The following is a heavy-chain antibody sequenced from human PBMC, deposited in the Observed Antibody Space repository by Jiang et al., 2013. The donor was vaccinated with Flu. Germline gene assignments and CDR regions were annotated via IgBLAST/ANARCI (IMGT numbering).Heavy chain of an antibody. CDR3: ARSWGGVMVRAPFDY. CDR2: IWYDGSNK. J-gene: IGHJ4*02. CDR1: GFTFSSYG. D-gene: IGHD3-10*01. Sequence: VQLVESGGGVVQPGRSLRLSCAASGFTFSSYGMHWVRQAPGKGLEWVAVIWYDGSNKYYADSVKGRFTISRDNSKNTLYLQMNSLRAEDTAVYYCARSWGGVMVRAPFDYWGQGTLVTVSS. V-gene: IGHV3-33*01.